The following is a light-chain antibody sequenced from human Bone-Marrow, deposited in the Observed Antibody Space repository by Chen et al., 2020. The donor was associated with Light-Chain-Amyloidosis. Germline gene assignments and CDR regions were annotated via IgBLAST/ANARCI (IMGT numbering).Light chain of an antibody. CDR3: MQALQTHT. CDR2: LAS. V-gene: IGKV2-28*01. Sequence: EIVMTQSPLSLPVTPGEPASISCRSSHSLLHRNGYNYLDWYLQKPGQSPQHRISLASNRASGVPDRFSGSGSGTDFTLKISRVEPEDVGVYYCMQALQTHTFGGGTKVEIK. CDR1: HSLLHRNGYNY. J-gene: IGKJ4*01.